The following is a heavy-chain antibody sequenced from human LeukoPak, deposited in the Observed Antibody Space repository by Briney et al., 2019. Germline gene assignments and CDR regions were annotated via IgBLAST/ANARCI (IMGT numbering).Heavy chain of an antibody. J-gene: IGHJ4*02. Sequence: SETLSLTCTVSGGSISSSSYYWGGIRQPPGKGLEWIGSIYYSGSTYYNPSLKSRVTISVDTSKNQFSLKLSSVTAADTAVYYCARYSSSSLIDYWGQGTLVTVSS. CDR1: GGSISSSSYY. CDR3: ARYSSSSLIDY. CDR2: IYYSGST. V-gene: IGHV4-39*01. D-gene: IGHD6-6*01.